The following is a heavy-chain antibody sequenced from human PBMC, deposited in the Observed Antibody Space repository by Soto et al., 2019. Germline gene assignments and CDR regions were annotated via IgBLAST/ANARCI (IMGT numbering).Heavy chain of an antibody. V-gene: IGHV1-18*01. CDR3: ARDVAAAGPFDY. Sequence: QVQLVQSGAEVKKPGASVKVSCKTSGYTFTSYAISWVRQAPGQGLEWMGWISAYNGNTHYAQKLQGRVTMTTDTSTSKAYMELRSLRSDDTAVYYCARDVAAAGPFDYWGQGTLVTVSS. D-gene: IGHD6-13*01. CDR2: ISAYNGNT. CDR1: GYTFTSYA. J-gene: IGHJ4*02.